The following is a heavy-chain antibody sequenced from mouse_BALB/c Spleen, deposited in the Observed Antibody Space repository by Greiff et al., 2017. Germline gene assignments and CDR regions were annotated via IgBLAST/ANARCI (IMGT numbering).Heavy chain of an antibody. CDR3: TRSYYGNYGLLVYWYFDV. J-gene: IGHJ1*01. V-gene: IGHV1S81*02. CDR2: INPSNGGT. CDR1: GYTFTSYY. Sequence: QVQLQQSGAELVKPGASVKLSCKASGYTFTSYYMYWVKQRPGQGLEWIGEINPSNGGTNFNEKFKSKATLTVDKSSSTAYMQLSSLTSEDSAVYYCTRSYYGNYGLLVYWYFDVWGAGTTVTVSS. D-gene: IGHD2-1*01.